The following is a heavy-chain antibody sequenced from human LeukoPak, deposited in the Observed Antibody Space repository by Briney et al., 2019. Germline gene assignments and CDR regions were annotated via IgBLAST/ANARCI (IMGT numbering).Heavy chain of an antibody. J-gene: IGHJ3*02. CDR1: GYTFTGYY. D-gene: IGHD1-26*01. Sequence: ASVKVSCKASGYTFTGYYMHWVRQAPGQGLEWMGWINPNSGGTNYAQKFQGRVTMTRDTSISTAYMELSRLRSDDTAVYYCARESGSYRHDAFDIWGQGTMVTVSS. CDR3: ARESGSYRHDAFDI. CDR2: INPNSGGT. V-gene: IGHV1-2*02.